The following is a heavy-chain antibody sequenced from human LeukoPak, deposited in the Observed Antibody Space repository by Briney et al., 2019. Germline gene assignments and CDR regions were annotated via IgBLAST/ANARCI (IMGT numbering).Heavy chain of an antibody. Sequence: PGGSLRLSCAASGFTFSNYGLHWVRQAPGKGLECVAVISYDGSNKYYTDSVKGRFTISRDNSKNTLYLQMNSLRTEDTAVYYCAKDRGYCSGGSCYFIDYWGQGTLVTVSS. V-gene: IGHV3-30*18. CDR2: ISYDGSNK. J-gene: IGHJ4*02. CDR3: AKDRGYCSGGSCYFIDY. D-gene: IGHD2-15*01. CDR1: GFTFSNYG.